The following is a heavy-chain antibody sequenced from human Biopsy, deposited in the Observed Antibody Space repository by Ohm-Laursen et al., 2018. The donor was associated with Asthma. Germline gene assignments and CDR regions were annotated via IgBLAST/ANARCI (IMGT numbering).Heavy chain of an antibody. CDR1: GFGFNNSS. J-gene: IGHJ5*02. CDR2: ISASGVRT. Sequence: SLRLSCTASGFGFNNSSMTWVRQAPGKGLEWVSSISASGVRTFYADSVNGRFTVSRDSSRNTLYLQLSTLSVEDTAVYFCSKITTDRQKANNWFDPWGQGTLVTVSS. V-gene: IGHV3-23*01. D-gene: IGHD3-22*01. CDR3: SKITTDRQKANNWFDP.